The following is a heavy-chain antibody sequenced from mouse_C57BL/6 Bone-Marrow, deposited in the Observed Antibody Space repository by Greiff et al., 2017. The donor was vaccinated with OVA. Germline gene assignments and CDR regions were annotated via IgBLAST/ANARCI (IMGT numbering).Heavy chain of an antibody. D-gene: IGHD1-1*01. CDR1: GYTFTSYW. Sequence: QVQLQQPGTELVKPGASVQLSCKASGYTFTSYWMHWVKQRPGQGLEWIGNINPSNGGTNYNEKFKSKATLTVDKSSSTAYMQLSSLTSEDSAVYYCAREAITTDYFDDWGQGTTLTVSS. CDR2: INPSNGGT. J-gene: IGHJ2*01. V-gene: IGHV1-53*01. CDR3: AREAITTDYFDD.